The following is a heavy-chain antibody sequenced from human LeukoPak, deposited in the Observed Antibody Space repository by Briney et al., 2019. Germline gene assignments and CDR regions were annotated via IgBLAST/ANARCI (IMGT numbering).Heavy chain of an antibody. CDR2: IYSSGST. D-gene: IGHD6-13*01. J-gene: IGHJ4*02. Sequence: PSETLSLTCSVSAAFISGYYWSWIRQPAGKGLEWIGRIYSSGSTNYNPSLKSRVTMSVDTSKNQFSLKLTSVTAADMAVYYCARNKGREAAGSFEYWGQGILVTVSS. CDR3: ARNKGREAAGSFEY. V-gene: IGHV4-4*07. CDR1: AAFISGYY.